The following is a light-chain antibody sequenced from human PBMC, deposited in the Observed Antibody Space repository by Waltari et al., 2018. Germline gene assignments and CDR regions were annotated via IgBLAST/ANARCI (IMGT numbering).Light chain of an antibody. CDR2: SAS. CDR3: QQYNNWPQT. V-gene: IGKV3-15*01. J-gene: IGKJ1*01. Sequence: EIEMTQSPATLSVSPGERATLSCRASQSVGDKLAWYQQKPGQAPRLPMYSASIRATGIPARFSGSGSGTEFTLTISSLQSEDFAVYHCQQYNNWPQTFGQGTKVEIK. CDR1: QSVGDK.